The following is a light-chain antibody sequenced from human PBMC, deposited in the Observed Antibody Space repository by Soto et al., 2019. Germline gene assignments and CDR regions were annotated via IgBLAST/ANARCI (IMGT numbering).Light chain of an antibody. CDR2: DAS. J-gene: IGKJ3*01. Sequence: DIQMTQPPSTLSASVGDRVTITCRASQSISSWLAWYQQKPGKAPKLLIYDASTLESGVPSRFSGSGSGTDFTLTISRLEPEDFAVYYCQQYGSSLFTFGPGTKVDI. CDR1: QSISSW. V-gene: IGKV1-5*01. CDR3: QQYGSSLFT.